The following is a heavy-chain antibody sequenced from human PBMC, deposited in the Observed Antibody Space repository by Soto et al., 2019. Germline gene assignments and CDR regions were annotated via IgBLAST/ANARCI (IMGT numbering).Heavy chain of an antibody. J-gene: IGHJ4*02. V-gene: IGHV4-4*07. CDR2: IYFSGSA. CDR1: GGSTKSYY. CDR3: ARTGHGPTIFGITLDY. D-gene: IGHD3-3*02. Sequence: PSETLSLTCTVSGGSTKSYYWSWIRQPAGKGLEWIGRIYFSGSADYNPSLRSRVTMSVDTSRNQFSLRLTSVTAADTAVYYCARTGHGPTIFGITLDYWGQGTLVTVSS.